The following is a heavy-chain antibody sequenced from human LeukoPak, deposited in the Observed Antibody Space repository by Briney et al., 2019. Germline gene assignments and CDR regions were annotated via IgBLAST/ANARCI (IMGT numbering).Heavy chain of an antibody. CDR3: AKDRQVDIVATRRVSYYMDV. CDR2: IKQDGSEK. J-gene: IGHJ6*03. Sequence: GGSLRLSCAASGFTFSDYYMSWIRQAPGKGLEWVANIKQDGSEKYYVDSVKGRFTISRDNSKNTLYLQMNSLRAEDTAVYYCAKDRQVDIVATRRVSYYMDVWGKGTTVTISS. CDR1: GFTFSDYY. V-gene: IGHV3-7*01. D-gene: IGHD5-12*01.